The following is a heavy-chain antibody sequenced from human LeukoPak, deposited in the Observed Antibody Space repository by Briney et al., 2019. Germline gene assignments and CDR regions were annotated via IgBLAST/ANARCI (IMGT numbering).Heavy chain of an antibody. D-gene: IGHD1-26*01. CDR3: AREGGNFFFDY. CDR1: GFTFSNYG. V-gene: IGHV3-30*03. J-gene: IGHJ4*02. CDR2: ISYDGSIE. Sequence: PGGSLRLSCAASGFTFSNYGMHWVRQSPGKGLEWVAVISYDGSIEYYADSVKGRFTISRDDSRNTLYLQMNSLRAEDTAVYYCAREGGNFFFDYWGQGTLVTVSS.